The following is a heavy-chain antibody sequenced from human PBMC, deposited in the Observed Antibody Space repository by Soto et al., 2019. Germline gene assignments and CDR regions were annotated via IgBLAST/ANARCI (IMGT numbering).Heavy chain of an antibody. J-gene: IGHJ6*02. CDR2: IISIFGTA. CDR1: GGTFSSYA. CDR3: AGHTEGVNYHYGMDV. D-gene: IGHD2-21*01. Sequence: QVQLVQSGAEVKKPGSSVKVSCKASGGTFSSYAISWVRQAPGQGLEWMGGIISIFGTADYAQKFQGRVTITADESTSTAYMQLSTLRSEDTAVYYCAGHTEGVNYHYGMDVWGQGTTVTVSS. V-gene: IGHV1-69*12.